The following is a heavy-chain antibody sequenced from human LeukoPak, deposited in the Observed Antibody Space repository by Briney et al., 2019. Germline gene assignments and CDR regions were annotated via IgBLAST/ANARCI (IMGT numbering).Heavy chain of an antibody. D-gene: IGHD3-22*01. CDR2: IYYSGST. CDR3: ARADDSIGYYFDAFDI. J-gene: IGHJ3*02. CDR1: GGSISSYY. V-gene: IGHV4-59*01. Sequence: TETLSFTCTVSGGSISSYYWSWIRQPPGKGLEWIGYIYYSGSTNYNPSLKSRVTISVDTSKNQFSLKLSSVTAADTAVYYCARADDSIGYYFDAFDIWGQGTMVTASS.